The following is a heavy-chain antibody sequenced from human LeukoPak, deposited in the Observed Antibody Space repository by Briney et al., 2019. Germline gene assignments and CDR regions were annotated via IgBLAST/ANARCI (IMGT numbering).Heavy chain of an antibody. CDR3: AGDHVIVGALRVLDY. J-gene: IGHJ4*02. V-gene: IGHV4-4*07. CDR2: IYTSGST. D-gene: IGHD1-26*01. Sequence: PSETLSLTCTVSGGSISSYYWSWVRQPAGKGLEWIGRIYTSGSTNYNPSLKSRVTMSVDTSKNQFSLKLSSVTAADTAVYYCAGDHVIVGALRVLDYWGQGTLVTVSS. CDR1: GGSISSYY.